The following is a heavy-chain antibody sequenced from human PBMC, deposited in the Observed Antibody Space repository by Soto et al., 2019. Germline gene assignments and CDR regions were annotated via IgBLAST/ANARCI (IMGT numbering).Heavy chain of an antibody. CDR3: AKFFEPQGEQRDCYYL. V-gene: IGHV3-23*01. CDR1: GFTFNSYA. J-gene: IGHJ2*01. D-gene: IGHD2-21*01. CDR2: IRGSVYST. Sequence: QPGGNLRLSCAAPGFTFNSYAMTWARQSPGKGLEWVSAIRGSVYSTKYADSVKGRFSISRDNSKNTLYLQMNSLRAEDTAVYYCAKFFEPQGEQRDCYYLWSRGTL.